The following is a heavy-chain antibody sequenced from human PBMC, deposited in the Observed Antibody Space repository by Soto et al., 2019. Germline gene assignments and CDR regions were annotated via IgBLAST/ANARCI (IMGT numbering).Heavy chain of an antibody. CDR1: GGSFSGYY. Sequence: SGTLSLTCAVYGGSFSGYYWSWIRQPPGKGLEWIGEINHSGSTNYNPSLKSRVTISVDTSKNQFSLKLSSVTAADTAVYYCARGGLSYYYGSGSYWAKNWFDPWGQGTLVTVSS. CDR3: ARGGLSYYYGSGSYWAKNWFDP. J-gene: IGHJ5*02. V-gene: IGHV4-34*01. CDR2: INHSGST. D-gene: IGHD3-10*01.